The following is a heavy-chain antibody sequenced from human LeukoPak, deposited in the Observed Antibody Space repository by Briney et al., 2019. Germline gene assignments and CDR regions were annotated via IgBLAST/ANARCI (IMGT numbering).Heavy chain of an antibody. CDR3: ASEVGYCSGGSCYNWFDP. CDR2: IYYSGST. J-gene: IGHJ5*02. D-gene: IGHD2-15*01. V-gene: IGHV4-59*12. Sequence: KASETLSLTCTVSGGSISSYYWSWIRQPPGKGLEWIGYIYYSGSTNYNPSLKSRVTISVDTSKNQFSLKLSSVTAADTAVYYCASEVGYCSGGSCYNWFDPWGQGTLVTVSS. CDR1: GGSISSYY.